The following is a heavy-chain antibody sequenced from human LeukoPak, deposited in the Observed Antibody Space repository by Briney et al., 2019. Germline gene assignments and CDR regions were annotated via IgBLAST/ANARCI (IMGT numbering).Heavy chain of an antibody. CDR1: GGTFSSYA. Sequence: SVKVSCKASGGTFSSYAISWVRQAPGQGLEWMGRIIPIFGTANYAQKFQGRVTMTTDTSTSTAYMELRSLRSDDTAVYYCARLRPSSWYAFDIWGQGTMVTVSS. CDR2: IIPIFGTA. CDR3: ARLRPSSWYAFDI. D-gene: IGHD6-13*01. J-gene: IGHJ3*02. V-gene: IGHV1-69*05.